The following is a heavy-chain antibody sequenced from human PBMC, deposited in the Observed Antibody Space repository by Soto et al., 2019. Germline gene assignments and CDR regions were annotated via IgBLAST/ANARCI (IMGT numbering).Heavy chain of an antibody. CDR2: IIPKFKLA. CDR3: ATRAVTAFYFDY. V-gene: IGHV1-69*12. D-gene: IGHD2-21*02. CDR1: GGTFSSTA. Sequence: QVQLVQSGADVKKPGSSVKVSCKASGGTFSSTALSWVRQAPGQGLEWMGGIIPKFKLANYAQRFQGRATFTADESTSTAYMELSSLRSEDMAVYYCATRAVTAFYFDYWGQGTLVTVSS. J-gene: IGHJ4*02.